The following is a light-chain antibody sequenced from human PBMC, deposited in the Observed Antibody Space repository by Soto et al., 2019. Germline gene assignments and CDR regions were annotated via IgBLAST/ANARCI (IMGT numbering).Light chain of an antibody. CDR1: SSNIGSNY. J-gene: IGLJ2*01. CDR3: AAWDDSLSGVV. V-gene: IGLV1-47*02. Sequence: QSVLTQPPSASGTPGQRVTISCSGSSSNIGSNYVYWYQQLPGTAPKLLIYSNNQRPSGVPDRFSGSKSGTSASLAISGLRSEDEADYYCAAWDDSLSGVVFGGGTSSPS. CDR2: SNN.